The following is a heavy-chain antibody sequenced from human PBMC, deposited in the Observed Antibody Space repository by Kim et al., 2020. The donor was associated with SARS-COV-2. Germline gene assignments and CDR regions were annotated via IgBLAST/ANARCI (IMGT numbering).Heavy chain of an antibody. J-gene: IGHJ6*02. Sequence: SVKVSCKASGFTFTSSAVQWVRQARGQRLEWIGWIVVGSGNTNYAQKFQERVTITRDMSTSTAYMELSSLRSEDTAVYYCAAGSGSYYSLGFYYYGMDVWGQGTTVTVSS. CDR3: AAGSGSYYSLGFYYYGMDV. V-gene: IGHV1-58*01. D-gene: IGHD1-26*01. CDR2: IVVGSGNT. CDR1: GFTFTSSA.